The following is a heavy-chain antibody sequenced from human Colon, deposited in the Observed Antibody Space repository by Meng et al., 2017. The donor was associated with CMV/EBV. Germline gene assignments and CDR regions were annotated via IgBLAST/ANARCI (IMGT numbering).Heavy chain of an antibody. Sequence: ASVKVSCKASGYTFTSYGISWVRQAPGQGLEWMGWISGYNGNTTYAQKFQGRVTVTSDTSTSTVYMELSSLRSEDTAVYYCARETPSSMIFGDYYGMDVWGQGTTVTVSS. CDR1: GYTFTSYG. CDR3: ARETPSSMIFGDYYGMDV. D-gene: IGHD3/OR15-3a*01. CDR2: ISGYNGNT. J-gene: IGHJ6*02. V-gene: IGHV1-18*01.